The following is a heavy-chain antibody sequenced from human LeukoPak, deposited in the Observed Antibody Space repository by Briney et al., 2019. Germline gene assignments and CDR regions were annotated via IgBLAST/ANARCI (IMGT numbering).Heavy chain of an antibody. Sequence: PSETLSLTCTVSGGSINSHYWSWVRQPPGKGLVWIGYISYSGNTNYNPSLKSRVTISMHTSKNQLSLELNSVTAADTAVYYCARGSGVVTRFDYWGQGTLVTVSS. CDR2: ISYSGNT. CDR1: GGSINSHY. D-gene: IGHD3-3*01. CDR3: ARGSGVVTRFDY. J-gene: IGHJ4*02. V-gene: IGHV4-59*11.